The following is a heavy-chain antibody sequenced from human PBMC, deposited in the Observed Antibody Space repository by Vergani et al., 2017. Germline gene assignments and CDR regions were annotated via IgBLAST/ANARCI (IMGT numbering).Heavy chain of an antibody. CDR1: GFTFSSYG. CDR3: ARGAGYCSSTSCPPTVRHYYYYRDV. J-gene: IGHJ6*03. Sequence: QVQLVESGGGVVQPGRSLRLSCAASGFTFSSYGLHWVRQAPGKGFEWVAVMWYDGSNKYYADSVKGRFTISRDSSKNTLYLQMNGLRAEDTAVYYCARGAGYCSSTSCPPTVRHYYYYRDVWGK. D-gene: IGHD2-2*01. CDR2: MWYDGSNK. V-gene: IGHV3-33*01.